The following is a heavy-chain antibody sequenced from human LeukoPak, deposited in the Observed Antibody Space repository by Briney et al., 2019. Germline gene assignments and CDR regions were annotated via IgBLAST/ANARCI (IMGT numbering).Heavy chain of an antibody. CDR1: GFTFDDYA. CDR2: ISWNSGSI. V-gene: IGHV3-9*01. Sequence: GRSLRLSCAASGFTFDDYAMHWVRQAPGKGLEWVSGISWNSGSIGYADSVKGRFTISRDNAKNSLYLQMNSLRAEDTALYYCAKAVRGVIYYGMDVWGQGTTVTVSS. D-gene: IGHD3-10*01. J-gene: IGHJ6*02. CDR3: AKAVRGVIYYGMDV.